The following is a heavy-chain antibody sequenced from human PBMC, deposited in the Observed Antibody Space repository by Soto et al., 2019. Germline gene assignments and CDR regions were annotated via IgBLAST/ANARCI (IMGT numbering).Heavy chain of an antibody. CDR2: IYHSGST. D-gene: IGHD6-19*01. Sequence: QLQLQESGPRLVKPSETVSLTCTVSGGSISSSVYYWGWIRQPPGKGLEWVGSIYHSGSTYYSRSLKRRVSISVDTSKSQFFLQLSSVTAADSAVYYCARLQQWMLQVDFWGQGTLLAVSS. CDR3: ARLQQWMLQVDF. J-gene: IGHJ4*02. CDR1: GGSISSSVYY. V-gene: IGHV4-39*01.